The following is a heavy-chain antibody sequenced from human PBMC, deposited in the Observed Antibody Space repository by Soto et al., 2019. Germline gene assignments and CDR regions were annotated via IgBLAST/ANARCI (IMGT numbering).Heavy chain of an antibody. Sequence: SVEVSCKXSGGTFSSYAISWVRQAPGQGLEWMGGIIPIFGTANYAQKFQGRVTITADESTSTAYMELSSLRSEDTAVYYCARAPYYYDSSGYSLNWFDPWGQGTLVTVSS. CDR2: IIPIFGTA. V-gene: IGHV1-69*13. CDR3: ARAPYYYDSSGYSLNWFDP. D-gene: IGHD3-22*01. CDR1: GGTFSSYA. J-gene: IGHJ5*02.